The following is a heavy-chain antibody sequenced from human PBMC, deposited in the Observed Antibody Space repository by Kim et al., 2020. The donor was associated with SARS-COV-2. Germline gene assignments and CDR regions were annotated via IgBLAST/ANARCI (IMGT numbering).Heavy chain of an antibody. V-gene: IGHV3-30*18. CDR1: GFTFSSYG. CDR2: ISYDGSNK. D-gene: IGHD6-13*01. J-gene: IGHJ6*02. Sequence: GGSLRLSCAASGFTFSSYGMHWVRQAPGKGLEWVAVISYDGSNKYYADSVKGRFTISRDNSKNTLYLQMNSLRAEDTAVYYCAKVYLGFLVNRTYYGMDVWGQGTTVTVSS. CDR3: AKVYLGFLVNRTYYGMDV.